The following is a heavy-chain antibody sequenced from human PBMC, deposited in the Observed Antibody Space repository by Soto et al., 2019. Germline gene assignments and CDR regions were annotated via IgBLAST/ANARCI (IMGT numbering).Heavy chain of an antibody. CDR3: XXXXXXXXXXXXDY. CDR2: IKSKADGETT. V-gene: IGHV3-15*01. J-gene: IGHJ4*02. Sequence: EVQLVESGGGLVRPGESLRLSCATSGFAFSSAWXXXXXXXXXXXXXXXGRIKSKADGETTDYAAPVKGRFTVSRDDSXXXXXXXXXXXXXXXXXXXXXXXXXXXXXXXXXDYWGQGTLVTVSS. CDR1: GFAFSSAW.